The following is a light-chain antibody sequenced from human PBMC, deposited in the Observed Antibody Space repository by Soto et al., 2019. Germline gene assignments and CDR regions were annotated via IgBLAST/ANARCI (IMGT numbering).Light chain of an antibody. CDR2: KAS. J-gene: IGKJ1*01. CDR3: QQYDTRCT. V-gene: IGKV1-5*03. Sequence: DIHMTQSPSSRSASVVDIVTTSCRASQNVNGWLAWYQQKPGKAPKLLINKASTLESGVPSRFSGRGFGTEFTLTISSLQPDDFATYYCQQYDTRCTFGQGTKVDIK. CDR1: QNVNGW.